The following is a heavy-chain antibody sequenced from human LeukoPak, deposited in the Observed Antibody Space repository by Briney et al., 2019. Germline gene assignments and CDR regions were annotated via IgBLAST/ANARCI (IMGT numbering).Heavy chain of an antibody. D-gene: IGHD5-18*01. CDR3: ARERFGCRGYSYGYRGNWFDP. Sequence: PSETLSLTCAVYGGSFSGYYWSWIRQPPGNGLEWIGEINHSGSTNYNPSRKSRVTISVGTSKIQFSLKLSSVTAADTAVYYCARERFGCRGYSYGYRGNWFDPWGQGTLVTVSS. CDR2: INHSGST. CDR1: GGSFSGYY. J-gene: IGHJ5*02. V-gene: IGHV4-34*01.